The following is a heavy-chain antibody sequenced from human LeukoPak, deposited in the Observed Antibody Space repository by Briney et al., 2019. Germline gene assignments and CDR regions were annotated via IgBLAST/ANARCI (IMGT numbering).Heavy chain of an antibody. Sequence: SVKVSCKASGGTFSSYAISWVRQAPGQGLEWMGRIIPIFGTANYAQKFQGRVTITTDESTSTAYMELSSLRSEDMAVYYCARDSETPATAISDYWGQGTLVTVSS. CDR1: GGTFSSYA. J-gene: IGHJ4*02. D-gene: IGHD2-2*02. V-gene: IGHV1-69*05. CDR2: IIPIFGTA. CDR3: ARDSETPATAISDY.